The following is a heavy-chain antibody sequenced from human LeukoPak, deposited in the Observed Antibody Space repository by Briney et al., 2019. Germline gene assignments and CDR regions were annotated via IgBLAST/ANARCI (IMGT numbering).Heavy chain of an antibody. D-gene: IGHD3-22*01. CDR3: ARDGWDDSSGYPDY. J-gene: IGHJ4*02. Sequence: ASVKVSCKAPGYTFTSYGISWVRQAPGQGLEWMGWISAYNGNTNYAQKLQGRVTMTTDTSTSTAYMELRSLRSDDTAVYYCARDGWDDSSGYPDYWGQGTLVTVSS. CDR2: ISAYNGNT. CDR1: GYTFTSYG. V-gene: IGHV1-18*01.